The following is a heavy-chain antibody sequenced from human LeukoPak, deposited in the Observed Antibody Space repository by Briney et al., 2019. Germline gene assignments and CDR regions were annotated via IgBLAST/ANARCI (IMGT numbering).Heavy chain of an antibody. V-gene: IGHV4-4*07. D-gene: IGHD3-3*01. J-gene: IGHJ5*02. CDR1: GGSISSYY. CDR2: IYTSGST. Sequence: NASETLSLTCTVSGGSISSYYWSWIRQRAGKGLEWIGRIYTSGSTNYNPSLKSRVTMSVDTSRNQFSLKLSSVTAADTAVYYCARAGSIWSGYYRFDPWGQGTLVTVSS. CDR3: ARAGSIWSGYYRFDP.